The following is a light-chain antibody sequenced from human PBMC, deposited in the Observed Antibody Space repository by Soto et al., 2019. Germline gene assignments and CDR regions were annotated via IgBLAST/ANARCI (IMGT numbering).Light chain of an antibody. CDR2: EAS. CDR3: SSYTSSSPYV. J-gene: IGLJ1*01. CDR1: STDFVSYNR. V-gene: IGLV2-18*02. Sequence: QSVLTQPPSVSGSPGQSVTISCTGTSTDFVSYNRVSWYQQPPGTAPKLIIYEASNRPSGVPDRFSGSKSGNTASLTISGLQAADEADYYCSSYTSSSPYVFGTGTKLTVL.